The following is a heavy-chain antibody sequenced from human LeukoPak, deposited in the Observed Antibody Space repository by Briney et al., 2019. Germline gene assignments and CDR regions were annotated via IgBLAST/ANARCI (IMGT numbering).Heavy chain of an antibody. Sequence: GGSLRLSCAASGFTFSDYYMSWIRQAPGKGLEWVSYISSSGSTMYYADSVKGRFTISRDNAKNSLYLQMNSLRAEDTAVYYCARARSGYYYGSGSYYTYFDYWGQGTLVTVSS. V-gene: IGHV3-11*01. D-gene: IGHD3-10*01. CDR3: ARARSGYYYGSGSYYTYFDY. CDR2: ISSSGSTM. J-gene: IGHJ4*02. CDR1: GFTFSDYY.